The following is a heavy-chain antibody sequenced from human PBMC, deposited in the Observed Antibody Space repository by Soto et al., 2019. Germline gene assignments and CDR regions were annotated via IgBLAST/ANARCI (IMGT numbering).Heavy chain of an antibody. CDR1: GGSIIGTTYS. Sequence: SQTLSLTCAVSGGSIIGTTYSWSWIRQPPGKGLEWIGYIYDSGNTYYNPSLKSQFSISVDRSKNQFSLKLSSVTAADTAVYYCDRGQGAAAGHSNFDYWGQGALVTVSS. CDR2: IYDSGNT. D-gene: IGHD6-13*01. J-gene: IGHJ4*02. CDR3: DRGQGAAAGHSNFDY. V-gene: IGHV4-30-2*01.